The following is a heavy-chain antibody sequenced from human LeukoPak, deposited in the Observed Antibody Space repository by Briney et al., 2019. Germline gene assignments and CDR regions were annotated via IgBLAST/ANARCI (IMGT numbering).Heavy chain of an antibody. Sequence: GASVKVSCKASGYTFTSYDINWVRQATRQRLEWMGWMNPNSGNTGYAQKFQGRVTITRNTSISTAYMELSSLRSEDTALYYCARHPHTRTPNFDYWGQGTLVTVSS. CDR1: GYTFTSYD. CDR2: MNPNSGNT. V-gene: IGHV1-8*01. D-gene: IGHD2-2*02. CDR3: ARHPHTRTPNFDY. J-gene: IGHJ4*02.